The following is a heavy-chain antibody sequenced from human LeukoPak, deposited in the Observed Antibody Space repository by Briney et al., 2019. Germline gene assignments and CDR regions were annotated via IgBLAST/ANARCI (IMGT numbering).Heavy chain of an antibody. CDR2: ITPIFGEA. V-gene: IGHV1-69*01. J-gene: IGHJ4*02. Sequence: ASVKVSCKVSGGTFSSYPISWVRQAPGQGLEWMGEITPIFGEAQNAEKFQGRVTITADEPTSTVYMELTSLRLDDTAMYYRARNSRVASTSGLNYWGQGTLVTVSS. D-gene: IGHD5-12*01. CDR1: GGTFSSYP. CDR3: ARNSRVASTSGLNY.